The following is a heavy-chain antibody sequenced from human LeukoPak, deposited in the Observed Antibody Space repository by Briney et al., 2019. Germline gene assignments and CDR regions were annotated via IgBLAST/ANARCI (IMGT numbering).Heavy chain of an antibody. CDR3: ARAALSTGMLDY. J-gene: IGHJ4*02. Sequence: SETLSLTCAVSGGSISGSEWWTWVRQPPGKGLEWIGEIYHSGNTNYNPSLKSRVTISIDKSKNQLFLKLNSVTAADTAVYYCARAALSTGMLDYWGQGTLVTVSS. D-gene: IGHD1-1*01. CDR2: IYHSGNT. CDR1: GGSISGSEW. V-gene: IGHV4-4*02.